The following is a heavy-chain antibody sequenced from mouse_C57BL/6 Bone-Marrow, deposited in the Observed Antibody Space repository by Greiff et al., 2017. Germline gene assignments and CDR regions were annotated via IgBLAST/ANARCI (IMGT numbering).Heavy chain of an antibody. CDR2: INPNYGTT. J-gene: IGHJ3*01. V-gene: IGHV1-39*01. Sequence: VQLQQSGPELVKPGASVKISCKASGYSFTDYNMNWVKQSNGKSLEWIGVINPNYGTTSYNQKFKGKATLTVDPSSSTAYMQLNSLTSEDSAVYYCAREGYGSSFAWFAYWGQGTLVTVSA. D-gene: IGHD1-1*01. CDR3: AREGYGSSFAWFAY. CDR1: GYSFTDYN.